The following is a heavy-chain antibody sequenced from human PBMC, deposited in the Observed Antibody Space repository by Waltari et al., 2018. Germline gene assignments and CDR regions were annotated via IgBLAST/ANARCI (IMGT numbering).Heavy chain of an antibody. Sequence: QVQLQESGPGLVKPSETLSLTCTVSGGSINGYFWSWIRRPAGKGLEWIGRIYSSGSTGYNPSLQRRVSMSVDTSKNQFSLKLSSVTAADTAVYYCVRDCRDGSCYSDWGQGSLVTVSS. CDR1: GGSINGYF. CDR2: IYSSGST. D-gene: IGHD2-15*01. V-gene: IGHV4-4*07. J-gene: IGHJ4*02. CDR3: VRDCRDGSCYSD.